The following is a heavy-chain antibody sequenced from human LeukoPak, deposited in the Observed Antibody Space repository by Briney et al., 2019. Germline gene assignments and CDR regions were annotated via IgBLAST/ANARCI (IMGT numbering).Heavy chain of an antibody. D-gene: IGHD3-16*02. Sequence: GGSLRLSCAASGCTLSSYAMSSVRQAPAKGPEWVGRIKSKTDGGTTDYAAPVKGRFTISRDDSKNTLYLQMNSLKTEDTAVYYCTTSIMITFGGVIAKYYFDYWGQGTLVTVSS. CDR3: TTSIMITFGGVIAKYYFDY. CDR2: IKSKTDGGTT. V-gene: IGHV3-15*01. J-gene: IGHJ4*02. CDR1: GCTLSSYA.